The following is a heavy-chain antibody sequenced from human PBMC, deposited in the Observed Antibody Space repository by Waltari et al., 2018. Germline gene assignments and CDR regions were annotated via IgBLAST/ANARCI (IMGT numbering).Heavy chain of an antibody. Sequence: QLQLQESGPGLVKPSETLSLTCTFPSGAISSRGYYWGWIRQPPGKGLEWMGSIYYSGNTYYNPSLKNRVTISVDTSKNQFSLKVTSVTAADTAVYYCAKVWKNYRTDYWGQGTLVTVSS. CDR1: SGAISSRGYY. CDR2: IYYSGNT. J-gene: IGHJ4*02. D-gene: IGHD1-7*01. CDR3: AKVWKNYRTDY. V-gene: IGHV4-39*07.